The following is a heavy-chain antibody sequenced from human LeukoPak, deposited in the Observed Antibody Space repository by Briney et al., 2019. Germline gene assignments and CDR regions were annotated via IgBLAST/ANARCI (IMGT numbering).Heavy chain of an antibody. J-gene: IGHJ4*02. CDR1: GGSISSSSYY. V-gene: IGHV4-39*01. Sequence: PSETLSFTCTVSGGSISSSSYYWGWIRQPPGKGLEWIGSIYYSGSTYYNPSLKSRVTISVDTSKNQFSLKLSSVTAADTAVYYCARQAVAGTGWGQGTLVTVSS. D-gene: IGHD6-19*01. CDR2: IYYSGST. CDR3: ARQAVAGTG.